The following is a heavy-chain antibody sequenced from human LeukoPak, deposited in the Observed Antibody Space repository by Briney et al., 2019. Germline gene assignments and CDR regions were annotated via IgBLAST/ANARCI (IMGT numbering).Heavy chain of an antibody. CDR2: ISGGGGST. V-gene: IGHV3-23*01. D-gene: IGHD6-13*01. CDR1: GFTFSSYA. J-gene: IGHJ5*02. CDR3: AKGFSSSWPYNRFDP. Sequence: GGSLRLSCAASGFTFSSYAMSWVRQAPGKGLEWVSAISGGGGSTYYADSVKGRFTISRDNSKNTLYLQMNSLRAVDTAVYYCAKGFSSSWPYNRFDPWGQGTLVTVSS.